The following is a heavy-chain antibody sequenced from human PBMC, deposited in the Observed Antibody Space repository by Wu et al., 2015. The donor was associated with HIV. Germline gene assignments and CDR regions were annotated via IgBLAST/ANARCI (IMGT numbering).Heavy chain of an antibody. J-gene: IGHJ3*02. CDR3: STGLNSYAFDI. D-gene: IGHD1-1*01. CDR2: FDAEEGET. Sequence: QVQLVQSGAEVKKPGASVRVSCKVSGYILSKLSIHWVRQAPAKGLEWMGGFDAEEGETIYAQKLQGRVTMTEDTSTDIAYMGLSSLKSEDTAMYYCSTGLNSYAFDIWGQGTTVIVSS. CDR1: GYILSKLS. V-gene: IGHV1-24*01.